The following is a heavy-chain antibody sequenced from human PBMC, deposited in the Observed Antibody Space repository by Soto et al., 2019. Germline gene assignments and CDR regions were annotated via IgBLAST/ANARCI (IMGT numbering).Heavy chain of an antibody. V-gene: IGHV4-31*03. CDR1: AGSISSGGYY. D-gene: IGHD1-26*01. J-gene: IGHJ5*02. Sequence: QVQLQESGPGLVKPSQTLSLTCTVSAGSISSGGYYWSWICQHPGTGLVWIGYLYYSGSTYYNPSLTRRVTISVDRSKDRFSRKLFSVTAGGPPVYYCAMIPRELEKWWFDLWCEGTMVAVSS. CDR3: AMIPRELEKWWFDL. CDR2: LYYSGST.